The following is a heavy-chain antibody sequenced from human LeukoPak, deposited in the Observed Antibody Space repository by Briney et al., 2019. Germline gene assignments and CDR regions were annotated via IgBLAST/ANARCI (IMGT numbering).Heavy chain of an antibody. CDR1: GGSFSGYY. J-gene: IGHJ3*02. V-gene: IGHV4-34*01. Sequence: SETLSLTCAVYGGSFSGYYWSWIRQPPGEGLEWIGEINHSGSTNYDPSLESRVTISVDTSKNQFSLKLSSVTAADTAVYYCARFRWAVPDAFDIWGQGTMVTVSS. D-gene: IGHD4-23*01. CDR2: INHSGST. CDR3: ARFRWAVPDAFDI.